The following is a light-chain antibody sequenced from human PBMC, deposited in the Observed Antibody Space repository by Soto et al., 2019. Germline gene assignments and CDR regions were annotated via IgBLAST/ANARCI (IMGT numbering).Light chain of an antibody. CDR1: QSISSY. J-gene: IGKJ4*01. V-gene: IGKV1-39*01. Sequence: DIQMTQSPSSLSASVGDRVTITCRASQSISSYLHWYQQKPGKAPKLLIYAASSLQSGVPSRFSGSGSGTDFTLTISSLQPEDFATYSCQQSYSTPRLTFGGGTKVEIK. CDR3: QQSYSTPRLT. CDR2: AAS.